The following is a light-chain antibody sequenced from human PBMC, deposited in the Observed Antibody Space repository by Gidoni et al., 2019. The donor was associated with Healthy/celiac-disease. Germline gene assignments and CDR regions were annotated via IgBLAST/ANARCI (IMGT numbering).Light chain of an antibody. Sequence: DIQMTQSPSTLSASVGDRVTITCRASQSISSRLAWYQQKPGKAPKLLIYDASSLESGVHSRFSGSGSGTEFTLTISSLQPDDFATYYCQQYNSYPRTFGQGTKVEIK. CDR3: QQYNSYPRT. V-gene: IGKV1-5*01. CDR1: QSISSR. J-gene: IGKJ1*01. CDR2: DAS.